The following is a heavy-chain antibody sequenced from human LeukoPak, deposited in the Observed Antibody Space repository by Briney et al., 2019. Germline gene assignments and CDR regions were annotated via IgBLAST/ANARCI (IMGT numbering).Heavy chain of an antibody. Sequence: ASVKVSCKVSGYTLTELSMHWVRQAPGKVLEWMGGFDPEDGETIYAQKFQGRVTMTEDTSTDTAYMELSSLRSEDTAVYYCATRSYYARGVYFDYWGQGTLVTVSS. J-gene: IGHJ4*02. CDR1: GYTLTELS. V-gene: IGHV1-24*01. D-gene: IGHD3-10*01. CDR3: ATRSYYARGVYFDY. CDR2: FDPEDGET.